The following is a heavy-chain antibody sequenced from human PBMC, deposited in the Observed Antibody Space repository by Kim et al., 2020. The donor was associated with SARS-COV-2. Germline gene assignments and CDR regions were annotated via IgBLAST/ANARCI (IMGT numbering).Heavy chain of an antibody. CDR2: ISGSGGST. D-gene: IGHD6-19*01. CDR1: GFTFSSYA. J-gene: IGHJ4*02. V-gene: IGHV3-23*01. Sequence: GGSLRLSCAASGFTFSSYAMSWVRQAPGKGLEWVSAISGSGGSTYYADSVKGRFTISRDNSKNTLYLQMNSLRAEDTAVYYCAPLGDSSGGYVEGDYWGQGTLVTVSS. CDR3: APLGDSSGGYVEGDY.